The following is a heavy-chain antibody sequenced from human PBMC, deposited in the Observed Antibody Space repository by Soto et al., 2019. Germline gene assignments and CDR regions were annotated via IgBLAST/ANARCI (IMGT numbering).Heavy chain of an antibody. Sequence: ASVKVSCKASGGSFSTYAFNWLRQAPGQGLEWLGAITPIFGTPNYAQKFQGRVTISADDSTSKLYLELRSLKYDDTATYYCASAAASGLFWGQGSLVTVSS. V-gene: IGHV1-69*13. J-gene: IGHJ4*01. CDR1: GGSFSTYA. D-gene: IGHD6-13*01. CDR2: ITPIFGTP. CDR3: ASAAASGLF.